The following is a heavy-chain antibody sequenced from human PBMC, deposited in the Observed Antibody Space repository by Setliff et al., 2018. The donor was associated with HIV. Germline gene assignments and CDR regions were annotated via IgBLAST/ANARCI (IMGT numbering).Heavy chain of an antibody. Sequence: GASVKVSCKASGYTFTSYDINWVRQATGQGLEWMGWMNPNSGNTGYAQKFQGRVTMTRNTSISTAYMELRSLRSDDTAVYYCARGYCSSTSCYGIYYDRSGHHPDYWGQGTLVTVSS. J-gene: IGHJ4*02. CDR3: ARGYCSSTSCYGIYYDRSGHHPDY. CDR2: MNPNSGNT. V-gene: IGHV1-8*01. D-gene: IGHD2-2*01. CDR1: GYTFTSYD.